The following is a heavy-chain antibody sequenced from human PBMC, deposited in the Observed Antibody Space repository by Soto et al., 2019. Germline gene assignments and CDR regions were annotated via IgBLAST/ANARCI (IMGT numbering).Heavy chain of an antibody. CDR2: IIPIFGTA. J-gene: IGHJ6*02. V-gene: IGHV1-69*01. Sequence: QVQLVQSGAEVKKPGSSVKVSCKASGGTFSSYAISWVRQAPGQGLEWMGGIIPIFGTANYAQKFQGRVTITAEESTSTAYMEVSSLRSEDPAVYYCARNPPGNHGMDVWGQGTTVTVSS. CDR3: ARNPPGNHGMDV. CDR1: GGTFSSYA.